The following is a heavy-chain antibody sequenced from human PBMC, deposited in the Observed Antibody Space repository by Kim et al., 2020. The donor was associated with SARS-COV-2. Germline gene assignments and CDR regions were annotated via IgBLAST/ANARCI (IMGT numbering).Heavy chain of an antibody. V-gene: IGHV1-18*01. Sequence: YAQKLQGRVTMTTDTSTSTAYMELRSLRSDDTAVYYCARGYYDSSESFDYWGQGTLVTVSS. J-gene: IGHJ4*02. D-gene: IGHD3-22*01. CDR3: ARGYYDSSESFDY.